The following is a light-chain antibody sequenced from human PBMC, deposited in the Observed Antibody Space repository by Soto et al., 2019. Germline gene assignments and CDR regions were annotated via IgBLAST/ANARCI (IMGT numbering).Light chain of an antibody. Sequence: DIQMTQSPSTLSASIGDRVTITCRASQNINNWIAWYQQKPGKAPKFLIYDASTLESGVPSRFSGSGSGTDFTLTISSLQPEDFATYYCQQSYSTPRTFGQGTNVDI. J-gene: IGKJ1*01. CDR3: QQSYSTPRT. V-gene: IGKV1-39*01. CDR2: DAS. CDR1: QNINNW.